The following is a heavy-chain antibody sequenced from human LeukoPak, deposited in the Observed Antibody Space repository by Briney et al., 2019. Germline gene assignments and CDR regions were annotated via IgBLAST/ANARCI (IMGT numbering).Heavy chain of an antibody. CDR1: GFTFSSYG. CDR3: AKASGGIHVLRYFHLFDP. Sequence: PGGSLRLSCAASGFTFSSYGMSWVRQAPGKGLEWVSAITATSSSTHDADSVQGRFTISRDNSKNTLYLQMNSLRAEDTAVYYCAKASGGIHVLRYFHLFDPWGQGTLVTVSS. D-gene: IGHD3-9*01. J-gene: IGHJ5*02. CDR2: ITATSSST. V-gene: IGHV3-23*01.